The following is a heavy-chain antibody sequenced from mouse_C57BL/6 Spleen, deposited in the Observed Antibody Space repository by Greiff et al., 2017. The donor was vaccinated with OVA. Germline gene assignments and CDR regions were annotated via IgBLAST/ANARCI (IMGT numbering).Heavy chain of an antibody. V-gene: IGHV1-80*01. Sequence: VQLQQSGAELVKPGASVKISCKASGYAFSSYWMNWVKQRPGTGLEWIGQIYPGDGDTNYNGKFKGKATLTADKSSSTAYMQLSSLTSEDAAVYFCARKGDYYAMDYWGQGTSVTVSS. CDR1: GYAFSSYW. CDR2: IYPGDGDT. CDR3: ARKGDYYAMDY. J-gene: IGHJ4*01.